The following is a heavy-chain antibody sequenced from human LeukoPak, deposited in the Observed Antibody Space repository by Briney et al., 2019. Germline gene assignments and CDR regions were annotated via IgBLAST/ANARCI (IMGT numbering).Heavy chain of an antibody. J-gene: IGHJ5*02. CDR1: GFTFSSYE. Sequence: GGSLRLSCAAPGFTFSSYEMNWVRQAPGEGLEWVSYISSSGTTIYYADSVEGRFTISRDNAKNSLYLQMNSLRAEDTAVYYCARVGVVVAATGNLWFDPWGQGTLVTVSS. D-gene: IGHD2-15*01. CDR2: ISSSGTTI. V-gene: IGHV3-48*03. CDR3: ARVGVVVAATGNLWFDP.